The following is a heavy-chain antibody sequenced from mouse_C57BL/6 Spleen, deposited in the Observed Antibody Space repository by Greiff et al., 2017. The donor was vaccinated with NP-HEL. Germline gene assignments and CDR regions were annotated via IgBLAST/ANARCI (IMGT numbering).Heavy chain of an antibody. Sequence: VQLQQPGAELVKPGASVKMSCKASGYTFTSYWITWVKQRPGQGLEWIGDIYPGSGSTNYNEKFKSKATLTVDTSSSTAYMQLSSLTSEDSAVYYCARGEITTVNYAMDYWGQGTSVTVSS. J-gene: IGHJ4*01. V-gene: IGHV1-55*01. CDR1: GYTFTSYW. CDR2: IYPGSGST. CDR3: ARGEITTVNYAMDY. D-gene: IGHD1-1*01.